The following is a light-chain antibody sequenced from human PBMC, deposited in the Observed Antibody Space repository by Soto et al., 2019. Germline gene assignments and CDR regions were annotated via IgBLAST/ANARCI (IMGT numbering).Light chain of an antibody. Sequence: SYELTQPPSLSVSPGQTASIICSGERLGDRYVSWYQQKSGRSPVMVIYQDSKRPSGIPERFSGSSSGNTATLTISETQAMDEADFYCLAWDNYTGVFGTGTKVTVL. V-gene: IGLV3-1*01. CDR1: RLGDRY. J-gene: IGLJ1*01. CDR3: LAWDNYTGV. CDR2: QDS.